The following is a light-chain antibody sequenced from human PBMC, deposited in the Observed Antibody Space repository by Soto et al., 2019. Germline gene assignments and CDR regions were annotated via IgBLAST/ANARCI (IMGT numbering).Light chain of an antibody. J-gene: IGKJ1*01. CDR3: QQYGSSGT. CDR2: GAS. Sequence: EIVLTQSPGTLSLSPGERATLSCRPSQRVSTNYLAWYQQKPAQAPRLLIYGASNRATGIPDRFSGSGSGTDFTLTISRLEPEDFAVYYCQQYGSSGTFGQGTKVEIK. V-gene: IGKV3-20*01. CDR1: QRVSTNY.